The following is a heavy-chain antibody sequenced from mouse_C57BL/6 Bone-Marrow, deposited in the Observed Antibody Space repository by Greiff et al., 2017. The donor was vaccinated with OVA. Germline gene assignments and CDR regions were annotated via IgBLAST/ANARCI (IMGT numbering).Heavy chain of an antibody. D-gene: IGHD4-1*01. V-gene: IGHV1-42*01. CDR2: INPSTGGT. CDR1: GYSFTGYS. J-gene: IGHJ2*01. CDR3: ARSAGSDY. Sequence: VQLQQSGPELVKPGASVKISCKASGYSFTGYSMNWVKQSPEKSLEWIGEINPSTGGTTYNQKFKAKATLTVDKSSSTAYMQLKSLTSEDSAVYYCARSAGSDYWGQGTTLTVSS.